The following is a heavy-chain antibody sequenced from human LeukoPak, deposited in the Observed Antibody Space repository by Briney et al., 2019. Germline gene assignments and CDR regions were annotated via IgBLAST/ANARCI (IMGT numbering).Heavy chain of an antibody. CDR2: IKGDGSYK. D-gene: IGHD3-22*01. Sequence: PGGSLRLSCAASGFTFSNYWMSWDRQAPGKGLEWVANIKGDGSYKYYVDSVKGRFTISRDNAKSPVYLQMNTLRAEDTAVYYCATSADSSGNDWGQGTLVTVFS. J-gene: IGHJ4*02. CDR1: GFTFSNYW. V-gene: IGHV3-7*03. CDR3: ATSADSSGND.